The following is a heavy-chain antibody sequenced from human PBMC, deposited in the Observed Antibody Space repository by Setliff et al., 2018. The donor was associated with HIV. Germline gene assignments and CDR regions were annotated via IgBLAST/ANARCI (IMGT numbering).Heavy chain of an antibody. Sequence: PGGSLRLSCAASGFTLNTYAMNWVRQAPGKGLEWVSAISGGGGVTYYADSVKGRFNILRDDSKKTVDLQMNSLRADDTAVYYCVKDVVKFWSGSGALDFWGPGTLVTVSS. J-gene: IGHJ4*02. CDR1: GFTLNTYA. D-gene: IGHD3-3*01. V-gene: IGHV3-23*01. CDR3: VKDVVKFWSGSGALDF. CDR2: ISGGGGVT.